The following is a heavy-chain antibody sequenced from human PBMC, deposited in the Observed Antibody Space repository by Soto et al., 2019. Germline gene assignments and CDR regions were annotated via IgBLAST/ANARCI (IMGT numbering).Heavy chain of an antibody. CDR3: ARDVRGSY. V-gene: IGHV3-48*02. CDR2: ISSSSSTI. Sequence: GGSLRLSCAASGFTFSSYTMNWVRQAPGKGLEWVSYISSSSSTIYYADSVKGRFTISRDNAKNSLYLQMNSLRDDDTAVYYCARDVRGSYWGQGTLVTVSS. J-gene: IGHJ4*02. D-gene: IGHD3-10*01. CDR1: GFTFSSYT.